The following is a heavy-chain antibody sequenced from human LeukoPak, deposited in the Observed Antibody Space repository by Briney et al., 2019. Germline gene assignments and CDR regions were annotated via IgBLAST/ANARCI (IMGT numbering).Heavy chain of an antibody. Sequence: KASETLSLTCTVSGGSISSYYWSWIRQPAGKGLEWIGRIYTSGSTNYNPSLKSRVTISVDTSKNQFSLKLSSVTAADTAVYYCARRRGEGYCSSTSCYSYYGMDVWGQGTTVTVSS. CDR1: GGSISSYY. J-gene: IGHJ6*02. V-gene: IGHV4-4*07. CDR3: ARRRGEGYCSSTSCYSYYGMDV. CDR2: IYTSGST. D-gene: IGHD2-2*01.